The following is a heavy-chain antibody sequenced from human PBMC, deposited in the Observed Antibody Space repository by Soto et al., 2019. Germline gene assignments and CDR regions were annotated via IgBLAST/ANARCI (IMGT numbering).Heavy chain of an antibody. D-gene: IGHD3-10*01. CDR2: IYHYGTT. CDR3: ARQLKRGVTMVRGVPDALAFFDY. CDR1: GGSNSSSNYY. J-gene: IGHJ4*02. Sequence: SETLSLTCTVSGGSNSSSNYYWAWIRQPPGKGLEWIGSIYHYGTTYYNPSLKSRVTISIDTSKNQLSLKLSSVTAADTAVFYCARQLKRGVTMVRGVPDALAFFDYWGQGNLVTVSS. V-gene: IGHV4-39*01.